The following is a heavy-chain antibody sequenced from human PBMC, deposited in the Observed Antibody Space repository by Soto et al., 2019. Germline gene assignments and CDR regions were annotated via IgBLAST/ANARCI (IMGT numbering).Heavy chain of an antibody. D-gene: IGHD3-3*01. J-gene: IGHJ6*03. CDR3: ARVNVREYYDFWSGYSYYYYYMDV. V-gene: IGHV1-8*01. CDR2: INLNSVNT. Sequence: ASVKVSCKASGYTFTSYDINWVRQATGQGLEWMGWINLNSVNTGYAQKFQGRVTMTRNTSISTAYMELSSLRSEDTAVYYCARVNVREYYDFWSGYSYYYYYMDVWGKGTTVTVSS. CDR1: GYTFTSYD.